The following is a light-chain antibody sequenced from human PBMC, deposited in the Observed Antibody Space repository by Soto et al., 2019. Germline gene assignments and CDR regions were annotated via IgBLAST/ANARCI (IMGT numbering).Light chain of an antibody. CDR1: SSDVGGYNF. CDR2: DVN. V-gene: IGLV2-14*03. CDR3: CSYTSSSTHV. J-gene: IGLJ1*01. Sequence: QSVLTQPASVSGSPGQSITISCTGTSSDVGGYNFVSWYQQHPGKVPKLMIFDVNRRPSGVSDRFTGYKSGNTASLTISGLQAEDEGDYYCCSYTSSSTHVFGSGTKLTVL.